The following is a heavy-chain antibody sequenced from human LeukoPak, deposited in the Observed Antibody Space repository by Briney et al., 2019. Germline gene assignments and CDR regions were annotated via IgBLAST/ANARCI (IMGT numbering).Heavy chain of an antibody. Sequence: ASVKVSCKASGYTFTSYGISWVRQAPGQGLEWMGWISAYNGNTNYAQKFQGRVTMTRDTSISTAYMELSRLRSDDTAVYYCARLGSGSGIWGQGTLVTVSS. V-gene: IGHV1-18*01. D-gene: IGHD3-10*01. CDR3: ARLGSGSGI. CDR1: GYTFTSYG. J-gene: IGHJ4*02. CDR2: ISAYNGNT.